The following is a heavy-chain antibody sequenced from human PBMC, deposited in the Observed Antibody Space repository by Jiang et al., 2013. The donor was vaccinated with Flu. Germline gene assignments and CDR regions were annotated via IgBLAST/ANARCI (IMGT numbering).Heavy chain of an antibody. CDR2: IIPILGIA. CDR1: GGTFSSYT. CDR3: ARDPHYDSSGYYYV. J-gene: IGHJ4*02. V-gene: IGHV1-69*04. D-gene: IGHD3-22*01. Sequence: SGAEVKKPGSSVKVSCKASGGTFSSYTISWVRQAPGQGLEWMGRIIPILGIANYAQKFQGRVTITADKSTSTAYMELSSLRSEDTAVYYCARDPHYDSSGYYYVWGQGTLVTVSS.